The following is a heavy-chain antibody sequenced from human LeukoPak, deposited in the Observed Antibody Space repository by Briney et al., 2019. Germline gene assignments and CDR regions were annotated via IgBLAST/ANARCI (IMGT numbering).Heavy chain of an antibody. V-gene: IGHV3-30*02. Sequence: GGSLRLSCAASGFTVSSNFMGWVRQAPGKGLEWVAFIRYDGSNKYYADSVKGRFTISRDNSKNTLYLQMNSLRAEDTAVYYCANLVGTDPTDRYFDYWGQGTLVTVSS. CDR1: GFTVSSNF. D-gene: IGHD1-14*01. J-gene: IGHJ4*02. CDR3: ANLVGTDPTDRYFDY. CDR2: IRYDGSNK.